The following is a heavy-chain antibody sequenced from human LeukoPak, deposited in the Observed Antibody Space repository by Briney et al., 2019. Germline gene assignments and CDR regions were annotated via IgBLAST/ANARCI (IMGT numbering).Heavy chain of an antibody. D-gene: IGHD6-19*01. J-gene: IGHJ3*02. V-gene: IGHV3-48*03. CDR2: ISSSGSTI. CDR1: GFTFSSYE. CDR3: ARDLPLYSSGWYLGAFDI. Sequence: GSLRLSCAASGFTFSSYEMNWVRQAPGKGLEWVSYISSSGSTIYYADSVKGRFTISRDNAKNSLYLQMNSLRAEDTAVYYCARDLPLYSSGWYLGAFDIWGQGTMVTVSS.